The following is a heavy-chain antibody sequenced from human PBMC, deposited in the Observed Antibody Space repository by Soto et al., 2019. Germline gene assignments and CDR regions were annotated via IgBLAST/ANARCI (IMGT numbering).Heavy chain of an antibody. V-gene: IGHV3-74*01. Sequence: EVQLVESGGGLVQPGGSLRLSCAASGFTFSSYWMRWVRQAPGKGLVWVSRMNSDGSSTSYADSVKGRFNISRDNAKNTLYLQMNSLRAEDTAVYYCVRTSLVVAAATREDYWGQGTLVTVSS. CDR3: VRTSLVVAAATREDY. CDR1: GFTFSSYW. J-gene: IGHJ4*02. CDR2: MNSDGSST. D-gene: IGHD2-15*01.